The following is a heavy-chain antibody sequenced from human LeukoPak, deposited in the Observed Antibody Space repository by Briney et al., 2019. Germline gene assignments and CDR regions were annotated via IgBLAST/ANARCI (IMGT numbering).Heavy chain of an antibody. CDR3: VPKGNEGY. D-gene: IGHD1-1*01. J-gene: IGHJ4*02. CDR2: ISPNGGST. CDR1: GFTFSAYA. V-gene: IGHV3-64D*06. Sequence: PGGSLRLSCSASGFTFSAYAMHWVRQAPGKGLEYDSAISPNGGSTYYADSVKGRFTISRDNSKNTLYLQMSSLRVEDTAVYYCVPKGNEGYWGQGTLVTVSS.